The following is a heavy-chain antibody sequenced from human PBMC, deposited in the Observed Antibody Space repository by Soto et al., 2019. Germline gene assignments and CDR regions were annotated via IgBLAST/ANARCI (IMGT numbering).Heavy chain of an antibody. V-gene: IGHV1-46*01. J-gene: IGHJ4*02. D-gene: IGHD6-19*01. CDR2: INPSTGST. CDR1: GYIFTTYH. Sequence: QVQLVQSGAEVKKPGASVKVSCKASGYIFTTYHLHWVRQAPGQGLEWMGVINPSTGSTTYAQKFQGRVTVTRDTSTNTVYVELSSLTSDDAAVYYCAGWYSSGYIDYWCQGTLVTVSS. CDR3: AGWYSSGYIDY.